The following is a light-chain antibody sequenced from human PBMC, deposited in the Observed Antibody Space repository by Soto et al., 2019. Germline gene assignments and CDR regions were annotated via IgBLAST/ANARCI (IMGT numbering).Light chain of an antibody. J-gene: IGLJ1*01. CDR3: CSYAGSYSYV. Sequence: QSVLTQPRSVSGSPGQSVTISCTGTSSDVGDYKYVSWYRQHPGKAPKLIIYDVSERPSGVPDRFSGSKSGNTASLTTSGLQAEDEADYYCCSYAGSYSYVFGTGTKLTVL. CDR2: DVS. CDR1: SSDVGDYKY. V-gene: IGLV2-11*01.